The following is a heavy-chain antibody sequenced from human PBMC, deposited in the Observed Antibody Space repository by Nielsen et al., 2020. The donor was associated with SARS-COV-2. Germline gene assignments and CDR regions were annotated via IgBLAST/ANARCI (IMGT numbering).Heavy chain of an antibody. CDR3: ARELVVLYGMDV. CDR2: ISYDGTTQ. J-gene: IGHJ6*04. CDR1: GFTFSHFA. D-gene: IGHD2-15*01. V-gene: IGHV3-30*03. Sequence: GESLKISCAASGFTFSHFAMHWVRQAPGKGLEWVAVISYDGTTQHYAKSVEGRFTISRDNSKNTLYLQMNSLRAEDTAVYYCARELVVLYGMDVWGKGTTVTVSS.